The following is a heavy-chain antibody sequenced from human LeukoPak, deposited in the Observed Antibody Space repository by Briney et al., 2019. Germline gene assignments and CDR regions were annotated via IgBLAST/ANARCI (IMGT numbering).Heavy chain of an antibody. D-gene: IGHD6-19*01. CDR1: GFSFSTYT. CDR3: TREQWLILDF. CDR2: MSHDGSKK. J-gene: IGHJ4*02. V-gene: IGHV3-30-3*01. Sequence: GGSLRLSCVASGFSFSTYTMHWVRQAPGKGLEWVAVMSHDGSKKYYAASVEGRFTISRDNSKNTLSLEMNSVRVEDTAVYYCTREQWLILDFWGQGILVTVSS.